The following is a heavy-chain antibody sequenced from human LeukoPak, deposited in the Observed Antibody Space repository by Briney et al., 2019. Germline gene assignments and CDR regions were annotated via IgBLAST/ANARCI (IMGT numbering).Heavy chain of an antibody. J-gene: IGHJ4*02. CDR1: GYTLTELS. CDR2: FDPEDGET. V-gene: IGHV1-24*01. CDR3: TANYGSGSYPFDY. D-gene: IGHD3-10*01. Sequence: ASVKVSCKVSGYTLTELSMHWVRQAPGKGLEWMGGFDPEDGETIYAQKFQGRVTMTEDTSTDTAYMELSSLRSEDTAVYYCTANYGSGSYPFDYWGQGTLVTVSS.